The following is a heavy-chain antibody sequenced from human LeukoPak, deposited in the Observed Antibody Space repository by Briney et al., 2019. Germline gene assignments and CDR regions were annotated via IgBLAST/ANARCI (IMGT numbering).Heavy chain of an antibody. J-gene: IGHJ4*02. CDR1: GGSSSSSSYY. V-gene: IGHV4-39*07. CDR3: ARETGYAYGRAPLDY. CDR2: IYYSGST. Sequence: SETLSLTCTVSGGSSSSSSYYWGWIRQPPGKGLEWIGSIYYSGSTYYNPSLKSRVTISVDTSKNQFSLKLSSVTAADTAVYYCARETGYAYGRAPLDYWGQGTLVTVSS. D-gene: IGHD5-18*01.